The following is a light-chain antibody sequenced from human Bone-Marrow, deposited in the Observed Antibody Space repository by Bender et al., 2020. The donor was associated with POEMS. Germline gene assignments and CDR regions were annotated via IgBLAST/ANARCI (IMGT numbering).Light chain of an antibody. CDR1: SSDVGSYDY. CDR2: NVN. CDR3: AAWDDRQNGYV. J-gene: IGLJ1*01. V-gene: IGLV2-5*01. Sequence: QSALTQPPSASGSPGQSVTISCTGTSSDVGSYDYVSWYQQHPGTVPKPMIYNVNTQPSGVPDRFSGSRSGTSASLAISGLQSEDAADYYCAAWDDRQNGYVFGPGTSVTVL.